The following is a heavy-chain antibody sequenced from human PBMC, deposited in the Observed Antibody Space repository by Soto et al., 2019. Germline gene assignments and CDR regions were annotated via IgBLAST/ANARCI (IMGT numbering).Heavy chain of an antibody. Sequence: QVQLQESGPGLVKPSETLSLTCTVSGGSISSYYWSWIRQPPGKGLEWIGYIYYSGSTNYNPSLTSRVTISVDTSKNQFSLKLSSVTAADTAVYYCARAVTTASDAFDIWGQGTMVTVSS. V-gene: IGHV4-59*01. D-gene: IGHD4-17*01. CDR1: GGSISSYY. CDR3: ARAVTTASDAFDI. J-gene: IGHJ3*02. CDR2: IYYSGST.